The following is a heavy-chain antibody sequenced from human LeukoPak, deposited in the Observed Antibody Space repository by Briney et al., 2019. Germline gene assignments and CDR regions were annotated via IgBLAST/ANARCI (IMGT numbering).Heavy chain of an antibody. J-gene: IGHJ4*02. CDR3: AKSRPPSVVVAAVDY. V-gene: IGHV3-30*18. D-gene: IGHD2-15*01. CDR1: GFTFSSHG. Sequence: PGGSLRLSCEASGFTFSSHGMHWVRQAPGKGLEWVAVVSYDGSNKYYADSVKGRFAISRDNSKNTLYLQMNSLRAEDTAMYYCAKSRPPSVVVAAVDYWGPGTLVTVSS. CDR2: VSYDGSNK.